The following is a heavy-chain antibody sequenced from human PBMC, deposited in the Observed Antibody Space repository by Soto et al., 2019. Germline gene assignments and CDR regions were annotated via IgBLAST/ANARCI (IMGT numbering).Heavy chain of an antibody. CDR1: GFTFSSYW. J-gene: IGHJ4*02. V-gene: IGHV3-74*01. Sequence: EVQLVESGGALVQPGGSLRLSCAASGFTFSSYWMHWVRQAPGKGLVWVSRINSDGSSTVYVDSVKGRFTISRDNAKNTLYLQMNSLRAEDTAVYYCARSITGYSYADSWGQGTLVTVSS. CDR2: INSDGSST. CDR3: ARSITGYSYADS. D-gene: IGHD5-18*01.